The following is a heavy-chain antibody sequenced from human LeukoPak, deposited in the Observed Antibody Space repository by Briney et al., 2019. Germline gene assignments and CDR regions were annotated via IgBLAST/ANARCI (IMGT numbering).Heavy chain of an antibody. CDR2: ISGGGDNT. J-gene: IGHJ5*02. CDR1: GFTFSSYA. Sequence: GGSLRLSCAASGFTFSSYAMSWVRQAPGKGLEWVSTISGGGDNTYYADSVKGRFTISRDNSKNTLYLQMNSLRTEDTALYYCARDTRLGYCRSTSCCASSYDPWGQGTLVTVSS. V-gene: IGHV3-23*01. D-gene: IGHD2-2*01. CDR3: ARDTRLGYCRSTSCCASSYDP.